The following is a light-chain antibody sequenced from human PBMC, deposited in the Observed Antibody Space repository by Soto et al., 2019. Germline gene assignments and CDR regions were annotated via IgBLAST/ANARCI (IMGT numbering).Light chain of an antibody. V-gene: IGKV3-20*01. CDR3: QQYGSSPRT. J-gene: IGKJ2*01. Sequence: EIVLTQSPGTLSLSPGERATLSCRASQSVSNNYLAWYEQKPGQAPRLLIYGTSTRATGIPDRFSGSGSGTDFTLTISRLEPEYFAVYYCQQYGSSPRTFGQGTKLEIK. CDR1: QSVSNNY. CDR2: GTS.